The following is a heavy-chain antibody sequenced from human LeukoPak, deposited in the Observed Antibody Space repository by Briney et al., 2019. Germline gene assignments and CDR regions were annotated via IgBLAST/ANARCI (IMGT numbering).Heavy chain of an antibody. CDR1: GYAMSSSNW. J-gene: IGHJ4*02. D-gene: IGHD5-24*01. V-gene: IGHV4-28*03. CDR3: ARGRDGYNLSFDY. CDR2: IYYNGNT. Sequence: SETLSLTCAVSGYAMSSSNWWGWIRQPPGKELEWIGYIYYNGNTDYNPSLKSRVTMSIHTSKNQFSLELSSVTAADTAVYYCARGRDGYNLSFDYWGQGTLVTVSS.